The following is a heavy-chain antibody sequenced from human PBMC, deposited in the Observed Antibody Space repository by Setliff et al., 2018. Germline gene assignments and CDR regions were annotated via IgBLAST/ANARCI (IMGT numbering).Heavy chain of an antibody. V-gene: IGHV1-18*01. CDR1: GYTFTSFG. Sequence: GASVKVSCKASGYTFTSFGISWVRQAPGQGLEWMGWISAFNGNTTYAQRLQDRVTMTTDTSTSTAYMELRSLRSDDTAVYYCARRNFYYDSSGFALYYYYMDVWGKGTTVTVSS. J-gene: IGHJ6*03. CDR2: ISAFNGNT. CDR3: ARRNFYYDSSGFALYYYYMDV. D-gene: IGHD3-22*01.